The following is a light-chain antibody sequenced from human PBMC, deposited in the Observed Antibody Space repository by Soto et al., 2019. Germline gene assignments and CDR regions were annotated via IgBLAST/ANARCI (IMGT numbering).Light chain of an antibody. CDR2: DAS. J-gene: IGKJ3*01. V-gene: IGKV1-33*01. CDR3: QHCDYLPI. CDR1: QDITSY. Sequence: DIQMTQSPSSLSASVGDRVTITCQASQDITSYLNWYHHKPGKAPKLLIYDASILEAGVPSRFSGSGSWTDFTLTISSLQREDVATYYCQHCDYLPIFGPGTTVDCK.